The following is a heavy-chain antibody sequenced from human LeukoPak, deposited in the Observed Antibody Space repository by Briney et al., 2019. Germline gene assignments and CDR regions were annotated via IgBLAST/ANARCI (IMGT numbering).Heavy chain of an antibody. CDR3: ARLGSLGFCFDY. V-gene: IGHV4-34*01. CDR2: INHSGST. D-gene: IGHD3-16*01. CDR1: GGSFSGYY. J-gene: IGHJ4*02. Sequence: PSETLSLTCAVYGGSFSGYYWSWIRQPPGKGLEWIGEINHSGSTNYNPSLKSRVTISVDTSKNQFSLKLSSVTAADTAVYYCARLGSLGFCFDYWGQGTLVTVSS.